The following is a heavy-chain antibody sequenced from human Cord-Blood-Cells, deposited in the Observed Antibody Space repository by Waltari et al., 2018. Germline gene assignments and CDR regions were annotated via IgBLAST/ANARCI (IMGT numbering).Heavy chain of an antibody. D-gene: IGHD6-13*01. Sequence: EVQLVESGGGLVQPGGSLRLSCAASGFTFSSYWMSWVRQAPGKGLEWVANIKQDGSEKYYVDSVKGRFTISRDNAKNSLYLQMNSLRAEDTAVYYCARCPYSSSWSPLDYWGQGTLVTVSS. CDR2: IKQDGSEK. CDR1: GFTFSSYW. CDR3: ARCPYSSSWSPLDY. J-gene: IGHJ4*02. V-gene: IGHV3-7*01.